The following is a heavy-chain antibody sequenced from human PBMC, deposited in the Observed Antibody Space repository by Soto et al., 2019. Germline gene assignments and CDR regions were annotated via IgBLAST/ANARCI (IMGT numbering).Heavy chain of an antibody. CDR2: IWYDGSNK. CDR1: GFTFSSYG. V-gene: IGHV3-33*01. J-gene: IGHJ4*02. CDR3: ARGPQDDFWSGYPDY. Sequence: GGSLRLSCAASGFTFSSYGMHWVRQAPGKGLEWVAVIWYDGSNKYYADSVKGRFTISRDNSKNTLYLQMNSLRAEDTAVYYCARGPQDDFWSGYPDYWGQGTLVTVSS. D-gene: IGHD3-3*01.